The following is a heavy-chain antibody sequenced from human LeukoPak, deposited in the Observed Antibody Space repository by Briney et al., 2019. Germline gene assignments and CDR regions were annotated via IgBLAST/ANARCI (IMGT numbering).Heavy chain of an antibody. V-gene: IGHV3-7*03. CDR3: AKAANEFGELLFFFYFDY. CDR1: GFTFSSYW. Sequence: PGGSLRLSCAASGFTFSSYWMTWVRQAPGKGLEWVANINQDGGEKYCVDSVKGRFTISRDNSKNTLYLQMNSLRAEDTAVYYCAKAANEFGELLFFFYFDYWGQGTLVTVSS. CDR2: INQDGGEK. J-gene: IGHJ4*02. D-gene: IGHD3-10*01.